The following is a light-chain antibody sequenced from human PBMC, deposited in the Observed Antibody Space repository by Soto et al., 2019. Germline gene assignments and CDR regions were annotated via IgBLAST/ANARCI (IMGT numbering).Light chain of an antibody. CDR3: QQFGTTLT. Sequence: EIVMTQSPATLSVSPGERATLSCRASQSVGSYLAWYQQRPGQAPRLLIHGASKRATGIPDRFSGRGSGTDFTLTISRLEPEDFAVYFCQQFGTTLTFGGGTKVDIK. J-gene: IGKJ4*01. CDR1: QSVGSY. CDR2: GAS. V-gene: IGKV3-20*01.